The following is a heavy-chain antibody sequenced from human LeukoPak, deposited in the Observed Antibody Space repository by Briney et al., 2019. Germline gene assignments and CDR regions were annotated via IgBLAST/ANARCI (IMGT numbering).Heavy chain of an antibody. CDR2: IYYSGST. J-gene: IGHJ4*02. D-gene: IGHD3-22*01. CDR3: ARDYDSSGYYQHVFDY. CDR1: GGSISSYY. V-gene: IGHV4-39*07. Sequence: PSETLSLTCTVSGGSISSYYWGWIRQPPGKGLEWIGSIYYSGSTYYNPSLKSRVTISVDTSKNQFSLKLSSVTAADTAVYYCARDYDSSGYYQHVFDYWGQGTLVTVSS.